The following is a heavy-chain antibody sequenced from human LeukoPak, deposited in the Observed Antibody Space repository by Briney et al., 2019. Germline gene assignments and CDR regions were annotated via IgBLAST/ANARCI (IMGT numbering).Heavy chain of an antibody. Sequence: GGSLRLSCAASGFTFTNYGISWVRQAPGKGLEWVSTISGSGMSTYYADSVKGRFTISRDNSKNTLYLQMNSLRAEDTAVYYCAKESRFSRGFGEPNMDVWGKGTTVTVSS. D-gene: IGHD3-10*01. J-gene: IGHJ6*03. V-gene: IGHV3-23*01. CDR3: AKESRFSRGFGEPNMDV. CDR1: GFTFTNYG. CDR2: ISGSGMST.